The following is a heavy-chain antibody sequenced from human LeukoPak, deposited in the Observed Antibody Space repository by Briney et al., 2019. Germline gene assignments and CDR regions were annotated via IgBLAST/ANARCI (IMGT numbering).Heavy chain of an antibody. CDR3: AKDPVVGAFDI. Sequence: GASVKVSCKASGYTFTSYYMHWVRRAPGQGLEWMGIINPSGGSTSYAQKFQGRVTMTRDMSTSTVYMELSSLRSEDTAVYYCAKDPVVGAFDIWGQGTMVTVSS. D-gene: IGHD2-15*01. CDR1: GYTFTSYY. CDR2: INPSGGST. V-gene: IGHV1-46*01. J-gene: IGHJ3*02.